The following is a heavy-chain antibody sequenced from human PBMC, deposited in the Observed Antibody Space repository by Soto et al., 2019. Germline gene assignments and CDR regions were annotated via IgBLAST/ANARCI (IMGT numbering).Heavy chain of an antibody. CDR1: GFTFSSYA. D-gene: IGHD3-9*01. CDR2: ISYDGSNK. J-gene: IGHJ4*02. CDR3: ARDHDILTRHMNFDY. Sequence: PGVSLRLSCAASGFTFSSYAMHWVRQAPGKGLEWVAVISYDGSNKYYADSVKGRFTISRDNSKNTLYLQMNSLRAEDTAVYYCARDHDILTRHMNFDYWGQGTLVTVSS. V-gene: IGHV3-30-3*01.